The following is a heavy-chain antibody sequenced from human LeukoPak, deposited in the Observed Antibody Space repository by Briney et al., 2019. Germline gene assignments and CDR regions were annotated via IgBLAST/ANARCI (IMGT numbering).Heavy chain of an antibody. J-gene: IGHJ6*03. CDR2: IYTSGST. CDR3: ARGRYESTRLSAYYYYYMDV. D-gene: IGHD1-14*01. CDR1: GGSISSYY. V-gene: IGHV4-4*07. Sequence: SGTLSLTCTVSGGSISSYYWSWIRQPAGKGLEWIGRIYTSGSTIYNPSLKSRVTMSVDTSKNQFSLKLSSVTAADTAVYYRARGRYESTRLSAYYYYYMDVWGKGTTVTVSS.